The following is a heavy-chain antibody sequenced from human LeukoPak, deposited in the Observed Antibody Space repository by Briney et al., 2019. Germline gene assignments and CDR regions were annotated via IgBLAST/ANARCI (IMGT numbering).Heavy chain of an antibody. Sequence: RASVKVSCKASGYTFTGYYMHWVRQAPGQGLEWMGWINPNSGGTNYAQKFQGRVTMTRDTSISTAYMELSRLRSDDTAVYYCARARVSSGYYDYWGQGTLVTVSP. D-gene: IGHD3-22*01. CDR3: ARARVSSGYYDY. CDR2: INPNSGGT. CDR1: GYTFTGYY. V-gene: IGHV1-2*02. J-gene: IGHJ4*02.